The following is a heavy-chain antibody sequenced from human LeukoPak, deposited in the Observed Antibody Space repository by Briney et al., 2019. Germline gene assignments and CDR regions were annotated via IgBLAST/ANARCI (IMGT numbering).Heavy chain of an antibody. CDR1: GFTFDDYA. Sequence: GGSLRLSCAASGFTFDDYAMHWVRLAPGQGLEWVSGISSNSENIEYADSVKGRFTISRDNSKNMLYLQMNSLRAEDTAVYYCVKQSGYRGYDFFDYWGQGALVTVSS. CDR2: ISSNSENI. CDR3: VKQSGYRGYDFFDY. D-gene: IGHD5-12*01. V-gene: IGHV3-9*01. J-gene: IGHJ4*02.